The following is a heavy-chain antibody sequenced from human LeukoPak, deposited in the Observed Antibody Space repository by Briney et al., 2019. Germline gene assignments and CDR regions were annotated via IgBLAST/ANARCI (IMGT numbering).Heavy chain of an antibody. J-gene: IGHJ3*02. CDR1: GGSISTSNYY. D-gene: IGHD6-19*01. V-gene: IGHV4-39*07. Sequence: SETLSLTCTVSGGSISTSNYYWGWIRQPPGKGLEWIGNIFYSGSTYYSPSLRSRVTISLDTSRSQFSLKLNSVTAADTAVYYCARSSSSTVDIWGQGTMVTVSS. CDR3: ARSSSSTVDI. CDR2: IFYSGST.